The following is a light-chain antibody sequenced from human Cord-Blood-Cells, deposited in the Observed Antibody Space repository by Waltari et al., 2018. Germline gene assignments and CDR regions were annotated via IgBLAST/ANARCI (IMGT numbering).Light chain of an antibody. CDR3: SSYTSSSTSV. Sequence: QSALTQPASVSGSPGQSITISCTGTSSDVGGYNYVSWYQQHPGKAPKLMIYDLSNRPSGVSNRFSGSKSGNTASLTISGLQAEDEADYYCSSYTSSSTSVFGGGTKLTVL. V-gene: IGLV2-14*01. CDR1: SSDVGGYNY. J-gene: IGLJ3*02. CDR2: DLS.